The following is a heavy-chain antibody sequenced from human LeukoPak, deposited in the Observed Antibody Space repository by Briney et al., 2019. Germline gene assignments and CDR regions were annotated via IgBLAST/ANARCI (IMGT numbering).Heavy chain of an antibody. CDR1: GFAFSSYG. J-gene: IGHJ4*02. CDR3: ARDDWFGELSGSHFDH. D-gene: IGHD3-10*01. CDR2: IWYDGSNE. V-gene: IGHV3-33*01. Sequence: PGKSLRLSCAATGFAFSSYGMHWVRQAPGKGLEWMAVIWYDGSNEDYADSVKGRFTISRDNFNNTLYLQMNSLRAEDTAVYYCARDDWFGELSGSHFDHWGQGALVTVSS.